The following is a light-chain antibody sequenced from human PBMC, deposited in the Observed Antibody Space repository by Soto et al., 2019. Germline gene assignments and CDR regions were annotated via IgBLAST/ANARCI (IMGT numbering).Light chain of an antibody. Sequence: EIWMTQSPATLSVSLGERATLSCRASQSVSSHLAWYQQKPGKYPQLLIYDASTMATGIPARFSGSGSGTDFTLASSSLQSEVFAIYYCQQYTNSTITFGGGTKVEIK. CDR1: QSVSSH. V-gene: IGKV3-15*01. CDR3: QQYTNSTIT. J-gene: IGKJ4*01. CDR2: DAS.